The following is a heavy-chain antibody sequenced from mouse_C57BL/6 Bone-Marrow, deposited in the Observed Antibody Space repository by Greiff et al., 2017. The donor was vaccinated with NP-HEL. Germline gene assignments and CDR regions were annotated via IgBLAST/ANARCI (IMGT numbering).Heavy chain of an antibody. CDR1: GYTFTDYN. CDR3: ARFGPRGKGTYYFDY. D-gene: IGHD1-3*01. V-gene: IGHV1-18*01. J-gene: IGHJ2*01. CDR2: INPNNGGT. Sequence: VQLQQSGPELVKPGASVKIPCKASGYTFTDYNMDWVKQSHGKSLEWIGDINPNNGGTIYNQKFKGKATLTVDKSSSTAYMELRSLTSEDTAVYYCARFGPRGKGTYYFDYWGQGTTLTVSS.